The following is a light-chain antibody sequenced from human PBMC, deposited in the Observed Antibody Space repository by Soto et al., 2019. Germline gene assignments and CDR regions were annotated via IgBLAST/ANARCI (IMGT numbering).Light chain of an antibody. Sequence: DIQMHPSPSSVSSSVGYRVPINCRALQSIISWLAWYQPKPGKAPKLLLFDAFSLESGVPSRFSGSRSGTEFTLTIRRLQPADYATSYCQQYNSYSPLNCGGGNTVDIK. CDR3: QQYNSYSPLN. CDR2: DAF. V-gene: IGKV1-5*01. J-gene: IGKJ4*01. CDR1: QSIISW.